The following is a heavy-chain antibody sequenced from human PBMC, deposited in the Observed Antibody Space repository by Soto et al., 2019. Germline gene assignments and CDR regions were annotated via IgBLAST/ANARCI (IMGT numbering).Heavy chain of an antibody. CDR3: ARSTTVTLGGYYYYYMDV. J-gene: IGHJ6*03. Sequence: SETLSLTCTVSGGSLSSSSYYWGWIRQPPGKGLEWIGSINYSGSTYYNPSLKSRVTISVDTSKNQFSLKLSSVTAADTAVYYCARSTTVTLGGYYYYYMDVWGKGTTVTVSS. CDR2: INYSGST. V-gene: IGHV4-39*07. CDR1: GGSLSSSSYY. D-gene: IGHD4-4*01.